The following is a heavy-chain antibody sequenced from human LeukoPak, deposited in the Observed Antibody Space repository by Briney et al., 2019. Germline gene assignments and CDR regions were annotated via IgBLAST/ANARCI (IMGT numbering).Heavy chain of an antibody. J-gene: IGHJ4*02. CDR2: IYSGGNT. CDR3: ARDTQDSLTAMAFDY. CDR1: GFTVSTNY. D-gene: IGHD5-18*01. V-gene: IGHV3-53*01. Sequence: HPGGSLRLSCATSGFTVSTNYMSWVRQAPGKGLEWVSVIYSGGNTYYADSVKGRFTISRDNPKNTLYLQMNSLRAEDTAVYYCARDTQDSLTAMAFDYWGQGTLVTVSS.